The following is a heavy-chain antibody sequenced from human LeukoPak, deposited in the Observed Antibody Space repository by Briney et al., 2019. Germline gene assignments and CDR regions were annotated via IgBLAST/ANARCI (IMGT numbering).Heavy chain of an antibody. V-gene: IGHV3-23*01. J-gene: IGHJ4*02. CDR2: IGGGGPTT. CDR1: GFTFSTYA. Sequence: GGSLRLSCAASGFTFSTYAMNWVRQAPAKGLGWVSTIGGGGPTTDYADSVQGRFTISRDNSKSTLYLQMNSLRAEDTAVYFCARGFLGGTDQYFDSWGQGTLVTVSS. CDR3: ARGFLGGTDQYFDS. D-gene: IGHD6-19*01.